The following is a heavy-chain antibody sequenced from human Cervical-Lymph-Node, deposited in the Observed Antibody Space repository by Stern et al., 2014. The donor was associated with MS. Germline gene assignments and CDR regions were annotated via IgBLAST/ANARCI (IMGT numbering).Heavy chain of an antibody. Sequence: VQLEESGPGLVKPSQTLSLTCTVSGGSISTGSYYWSWIRQPAGKGLEWIGRVYTDGSTDYSPSLKSRVTISVDTSNNQFSLKLWSVAAADTAVYYCARLTSVAGVGYYFSSWGQGTRVTVSS. CDR3: ARLTSVAGVGYYFSS. V-gene: IGHV4-61*02. J-gene: IGHJ4*02. D-gene: IGHD6-19*01. CDR1: GGSISTGSYY. CDR2: VYTDGST.